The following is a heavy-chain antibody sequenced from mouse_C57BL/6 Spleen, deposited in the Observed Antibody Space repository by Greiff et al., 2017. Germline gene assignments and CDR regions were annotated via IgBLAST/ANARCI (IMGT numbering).Heavy chain of an antibody. CDR2: IYPSDSET. CDR1: GFTFTSYW. CDR3: ARSGGLRRGLYWYFGG. J-gene: IGHJ1*03. Sequence: VQLQQPGAELVRPGSSVKLSCQASGFTFTSYWMPWVKQRPIQGLEWIGNIYPSDSETHYNQKVKDKATLTVDKSSSTAYMQLSRLTSEDSAVYYCARSGGLRRGLYWYFGGWGTGATVTVSS. D-gene: IGHD2-2*01. V-gene: IGHV1-52*01.